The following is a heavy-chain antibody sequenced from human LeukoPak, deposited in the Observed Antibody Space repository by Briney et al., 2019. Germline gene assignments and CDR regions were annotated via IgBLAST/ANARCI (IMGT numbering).Heavy chain of an antibody. J-gene: IGHJ4*02. D-gene: IGHD3-22*01. CDR1: GSSFTSYW. V-gene: IGHV5-51*03. CDR2: IYPGDSDT. CDR3: ARLSYDSSGYYYGYFDY. Sequence: KPGASLKISCKGSGSSFTSYWIGWVRQMPGKGLEWMGIIYPGDSDTRYSPSFQGQVTISADKSISTAYLQWSSLKASDTAMYYCARLSYDSSGYYYGYFDYWGQGTLVTVSS.